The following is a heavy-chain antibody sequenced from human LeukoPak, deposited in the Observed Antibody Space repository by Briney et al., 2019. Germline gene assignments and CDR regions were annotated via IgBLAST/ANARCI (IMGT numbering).Heavy chain of an antibody. CDR3: ARSIGASGWHNFQY. V-gene: IGHV4-59*01. D-gene: IGHD6-19*01. J-gene: IGHJ4*02. Sequence: SETLSLTCTVSGASITNYYWRWIRQSPGKGLEWIGFIYYTGTTSYNPSLKSRVTISMDTSKPHFSLNLTSLTAADTAVYFCARSIGASGWHNFQYWGQGTLVTVSS. CDR1: GASITNYY. CDR2: IYYTGTT.